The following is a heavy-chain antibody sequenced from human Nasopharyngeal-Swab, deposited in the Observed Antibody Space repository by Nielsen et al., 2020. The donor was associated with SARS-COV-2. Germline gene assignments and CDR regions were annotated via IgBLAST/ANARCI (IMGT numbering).Heavy chain of an antibody. CDR1: GYTFTSYG. J-gene: IGHJ6*02. CDR2: ISAYNGNT. D-gene: IGHD6-19*01. V-gene: IGHV1-18*01. Sequence: ASVQVSCKASGYTFTSYGISWVRQAPGRRLEWMGWISAYNGNTNYAQKLQGRVTMTTDTSTSTAYMELRSLRSDDTAVYYCARDRRQWLVRGYYYYGMDVWGQGTTVTVSS. CDR3: ARDRRQWLVRGYYYYGMDV.